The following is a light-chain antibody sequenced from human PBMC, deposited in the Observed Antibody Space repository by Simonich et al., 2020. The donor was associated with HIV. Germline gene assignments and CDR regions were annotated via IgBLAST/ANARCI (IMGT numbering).Light chain of an antibody. CDR3: QQYYSTPIT. Sequence: EIVMTQSPATLSVSPGERATLSCRASQSVSSNLAWYQQKPGQAPRLVIYGTSTRATGIPARFSGSGSGTEFTLTISSLQAEDVAVYYCQQYYSTPITFGQGTRLEIK. V-gene: IGKV3-15*01. J-gene: IGKJ5*01. CDR1: QSVSSN. CDR2: GTS.